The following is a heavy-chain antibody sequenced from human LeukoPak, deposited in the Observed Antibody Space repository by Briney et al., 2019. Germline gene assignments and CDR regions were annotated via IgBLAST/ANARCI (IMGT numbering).Heavy chain of an antibody. V-gene: IGHV4-59*01. Sequence: PSETLSLTCAVYGGSFSGYYWSWIRQPPGKGLEWIGYIYYSGSTNYNPSLKSRVTISVDTSKNQFSLKLSSVTAADTAVYYCAASDISSSSALYAFDIWGQGTMVTVSS. CDR2: IYYSGST. D-gene: IGHD6-6*01. CDR3: AASDISSSSALYAFDI. J-gene: IGHJ3*02. CDR1: GGSFSGYY.